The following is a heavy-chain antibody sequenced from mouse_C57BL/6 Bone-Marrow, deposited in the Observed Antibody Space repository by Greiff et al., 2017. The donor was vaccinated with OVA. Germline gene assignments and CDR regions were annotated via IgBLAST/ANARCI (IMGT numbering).Heavy chain of an antibody. CDR1: GYTFTSYW. J-gene: IGHJ4*01. CDR3: ARTGEGGDYYARDY. CDR2: IHPNSGST. V-gene: IGHV1-64*01. Sequence: QVQLQQPGAELVKPGDSVKLSCKASGYTFTSYWMHWVKQRPGQGLEWIGMIHPNSGSTNYNEKFKSKATLTVDKPSSTAYMQLSSLTSEVSAVYYCARTGEGGDYYARDYWGQGTSVTVSS.